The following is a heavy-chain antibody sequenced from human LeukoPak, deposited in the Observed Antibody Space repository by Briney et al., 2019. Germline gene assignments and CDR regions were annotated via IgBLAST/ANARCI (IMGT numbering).Heavy chain of an antibody. CDR1: GGSISSSSYY. Sequence: SETLSLTCTVSGGSISSSSYYWGWIRQPPGKGLEWIGSIYYSGSTHYNPSLKSRVTISVDTSKNQFSLKLSSVTAADTAVYYCARGFTYYYDSSGYTPNDYWGQGTLVTVSS. V-gene: IGHV4-39*01. D-gene: IGHD3-22*01. CDR3: ARGFTYYYDSSGYTPNDY. J-gene: IGHJ4*02. CDR2: IYYSGST.